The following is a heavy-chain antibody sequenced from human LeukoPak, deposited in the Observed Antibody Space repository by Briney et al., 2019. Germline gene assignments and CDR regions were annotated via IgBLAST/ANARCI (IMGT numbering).Heavy chain of an antibody. CDR2: ISAYNGNT. CDR3: AREYCSSTSCTRPRYDY. D-gene: IGHD2-2*01. CDR1: GYTFTSYG. V-gene: IGHV1-18*04. J-gene: IGHJ4*02. Sequence: GASVKVSCKASGYTFTSYGISWVRQAPGQGLERMGWISAYNGNTNYAQKLQGRVTMTTDTSTSTAYMELRSLRSDDTAVYYCAREYCSSTSCTRPRYDYWGQGTLVTVSS.